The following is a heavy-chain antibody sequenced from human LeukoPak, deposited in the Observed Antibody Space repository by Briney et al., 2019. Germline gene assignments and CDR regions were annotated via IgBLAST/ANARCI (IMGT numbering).Heavy chain of an antibody. Sequence: GGSLRLSCAASGFTFSSYAMSWVRQAPGKGLEWVSAISGSGGDTHYADSVKGRFTISRDNSKNTLYVQMNSLGAEDTAVYYCAKFRRGANDAFDIWGQGTMVTVSS. CDR1: GFTFSSYA. CDR3: AKFRRGANDAFDI. J-gene: IGHJ3*02. D-gene: IGHD5-24*01. CDR2: ISGSGGDT. V-gene: IGHV3-23*01.